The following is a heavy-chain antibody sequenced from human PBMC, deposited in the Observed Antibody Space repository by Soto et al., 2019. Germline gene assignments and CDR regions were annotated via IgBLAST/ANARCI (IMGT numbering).Heavy chain of an antibody. CDR2: ISSSSSYT. CDR3: ARGRLRYFDWLPYMSS. Sequence: VGSLRLSCAASGFTFSDYYMSWIRQAPGKGLEWVSYISSSSSYTNYADSVKGRFTISRDNAKNSLYLQMNSLRAEDTAVYYCARGRLRYFDWLPYMSSWGQGTLVTVSS. CDR1: GFTFSDYY. D-gene: IGHD3-9*01. J-gene: IGHJ5*02. V-gene: IGHV3-11*06.